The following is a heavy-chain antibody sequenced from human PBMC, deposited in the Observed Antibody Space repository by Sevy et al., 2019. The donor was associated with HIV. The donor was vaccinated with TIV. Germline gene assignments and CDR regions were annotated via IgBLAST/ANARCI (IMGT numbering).Heavy chain of an antibody. J-gene: IGHJ4*02. CDR2: ISRTTGVT. V-gene: IGHV3-23*01. Sequence: GESLKISCAASGFTFTTYAMNWVRQAPGKGLEWVAIISRTTGVTYYAESVKGRFTISRDNSAGTLYLQMTTRRTDDTAVYYCAKRRCTGGGCYGALDYWGQGTLVTVSS. D-gene: IGHD2-15*01. CDR1: GFTFTTYA. CDR3: AKRRCTGGGCYGALDY.